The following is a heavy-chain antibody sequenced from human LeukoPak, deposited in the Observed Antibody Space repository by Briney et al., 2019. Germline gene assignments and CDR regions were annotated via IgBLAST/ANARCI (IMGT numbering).Heavy chain of an antibody. Sequence: PGESLKISCQGSGYSFTSYWIGWVRQMPGKGLEWMGIIFPGDSDTRYSPSFQGHVTISADKSISTAYLQWSSLKASDTAMYYCARRAPHAYYDFWSGPVYGMDVWGQGTTVTVSS. D-gene: IGHD3-3*01. CDR2: IFPGDSDT. CDR3: ARRAPHAYYDFWSGPVYGMDV. CDR1: GYSFTSYW. V-gene: IGHV5-51*01. J-gene: IGHJ6*02.